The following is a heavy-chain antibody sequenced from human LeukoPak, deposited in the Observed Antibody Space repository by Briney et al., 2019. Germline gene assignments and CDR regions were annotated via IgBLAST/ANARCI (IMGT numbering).Heavy chain of an antibody. D-gene: IGHD1-26*01. V-gene: IGHV1-69*13. J-gene: IGHJ4*02. CDR2: IIPTFGTP. CDR1: GITFSSYA. Sequence: VQVSCKASGITFSSYAFSWVRQAPGQGFEWMGGIIPTFGTPNYAQKFQGRVTITTDESTSTAYMELYSLRSEDTAVYYCARDREYSGSYLDFDYWGQGTLVTVSS. CDR3: ARDREYSGSYLDFDY.